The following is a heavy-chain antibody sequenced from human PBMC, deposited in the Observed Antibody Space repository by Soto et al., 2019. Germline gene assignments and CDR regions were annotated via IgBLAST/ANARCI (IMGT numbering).Heavy chain of an antibody. CDR1: GDTFTRHS. CDR2: ISAYNGNA. J-gene: IGHJ4*02. D-gene: IGHD2-8*01. CDR3: ARDQCTNGVCYIEY. V-gene: IGHV1-18*04. Sequence: SVKVSCNGSGDTFTRHSISSVRLALGQGHEWMGWISAYNGNANYEQKLQGRVTMTTDTSTSTAYMELRSLRSDDTAVYYCARDQCTNGVCYIEYWGQGTLLTVSS.